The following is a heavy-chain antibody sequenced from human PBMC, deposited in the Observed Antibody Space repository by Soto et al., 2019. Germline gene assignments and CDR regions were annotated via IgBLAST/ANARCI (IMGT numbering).Heavy chain of an antibody. CDR3: ARDGRSSYSSGWYYFDY. CDR1: LSPVPSDY. CDR2: INPSGSST. Sequence: VNVSCKSSLSPVPSDYIHWVRQAPGQGLEWMGIINPSGSSTSYAQKFQGRVTMTRDTSTSTVYMELSSLRSEDTAVYYCARDGRSSYSSGWYYFDYWGQGTLVTVSS. J-gene: IGHJ4*02. D-gene: IGHD6-19*01. V-gene: IGHV1-46*01.